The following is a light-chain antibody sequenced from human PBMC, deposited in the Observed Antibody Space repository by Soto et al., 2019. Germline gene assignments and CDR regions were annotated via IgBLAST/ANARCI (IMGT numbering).Light chain of an antibody. V-gene: IGKV1-5*03. Sequence: VTPSSSPPLAALVGQVTITCRGGQTISQWLAWYQQKPGGAPQLLIYKASVLESGVPPRFSGSGSGTEFTLTISGLQPDDFATYFCQQHSTYPSLTFGGGTKVDIK. CDR1: QTISQW. J-gene: IGKJ4*01. CDR2: KAS. CDR3: QQHSTYPSLT.